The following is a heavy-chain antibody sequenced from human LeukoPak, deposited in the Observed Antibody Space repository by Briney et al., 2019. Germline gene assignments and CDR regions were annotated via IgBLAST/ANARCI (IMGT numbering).Heavy chain of an antibody. D-gene: IGHD3-3*01. CDR3: ARDRGITIFGVVSPLDY. CDR1: GYTFTGYY. J-gene: IGHJ4*02. CDR2: INPNSGGT. V-gene: IGHV1-2*02. Sequence: ASVKVSCKASGYTFTGYYMHWVRQAPGQGLEWMGWINPNSGGTNYAQKFQGRVTMTRDTSISTAYMELSRLRSDDTAVYYCARDRGITIFGVVSPLDYWGQGTLVTVS.